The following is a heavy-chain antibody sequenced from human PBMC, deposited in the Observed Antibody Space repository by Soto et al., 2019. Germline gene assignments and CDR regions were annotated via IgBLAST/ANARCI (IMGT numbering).Heavy chain of an antibody. D-gene: IGHD3-3*01. Sequence: EVQLLESGGGLVQPGGSLRLSCAASGFTFSSYAMSWVRQAPGKGLEWVSAISGSGGSTYYADSVKGRFTITRDNSKNTLYLQMNSLRAEDTAVYYCAKAPSLRFTYYYGMDVWVQGTTVTVSS. CDR2: ISGSGGST. CDR3: AKAPSLRFTYYYGMDV. J-gene: IGHJ6*02. V-gene: IGHV3-23*01. CDR1: GFTFSSYA.